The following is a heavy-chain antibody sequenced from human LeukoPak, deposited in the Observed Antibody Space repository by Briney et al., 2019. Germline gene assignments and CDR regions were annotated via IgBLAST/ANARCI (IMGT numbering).Heavy chain of an antibody. CDR2: IYYTGST. J-gene: IGHJ4*02. CDR1: GGSISRGVYY. Sequence: PSQTLSLTCTVSGGSISRGVYYWSSIRLHAGKCLEWIGYIYYTGSTYYNPSLKTRVTLSVDTPKNQFSLKLSSVPAADTGLYYCAISRLAYDFDYWGQGTLVTVSS. D-gene: IGHD3-16*01. CDR3: AISRLAYDFDY. V-gene: IGHV4-31*03.